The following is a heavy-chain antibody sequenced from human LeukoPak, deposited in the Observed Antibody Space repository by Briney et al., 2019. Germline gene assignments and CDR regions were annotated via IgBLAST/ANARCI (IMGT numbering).Heavy chain of an antibody. CDR1: GYSFTSHW. CDR3: ARHDSSNWYGD. V-gene: IGHV5-51*01. CDR2: VYPGDSDT. J-gene: IGHJ4*02. Sequence: GESLKISCKGSGYSFTSHWIGWVRQMPGKGLEWMGIVYPGDSDTRYSPSFQGQVTITADKSISTAHLQWSSLKASDTAMYYCARHDSSNWYGDWGQGTLVTVSS. D-gene: IGHD6-13*01.